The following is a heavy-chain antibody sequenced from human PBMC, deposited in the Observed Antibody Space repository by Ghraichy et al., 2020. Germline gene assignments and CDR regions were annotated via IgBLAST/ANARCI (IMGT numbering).Heavy chain of an antibody. D-gene: IGHD6-13*01. CDR2: IYYSGST. CDR3: ASTRYSSPNGYFDY. CDR1: GGSISSSSYY. V-gene: IGHV4-39*01. Sequence: SETLSPTCTVSGGSISSSSYYWGWIRQPPGKGLEWIGSIYYSGSTYYNPSLKSRVTISVDTSKNQFSLKLSSVTAADTAVYYCASTRYSSPNGYFDYWGQGTLVTVSS. J-gene: IGHJ4*02.